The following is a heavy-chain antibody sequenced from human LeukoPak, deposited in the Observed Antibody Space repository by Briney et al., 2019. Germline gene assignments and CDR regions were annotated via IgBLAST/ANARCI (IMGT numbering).Heavy chain of an antibody. CDR3: VRENHGSFDY. D-gene: IGHD1-14*01. J-gene: IGHJ4*02. CDR1: GFSFSTYY. Sequence: RPGGSLRLSCAASGFSFSTYYVNWVRQAPGKGLEWVSCISSSSTYIFYADSVRGRFAISRDNAKNSLYLQMNSLRADDTAVYYCVRENHGSFDYWGQGSLVTVSS. V-gene: IGHV3-21*01. CDR2: ISSSSTYI.